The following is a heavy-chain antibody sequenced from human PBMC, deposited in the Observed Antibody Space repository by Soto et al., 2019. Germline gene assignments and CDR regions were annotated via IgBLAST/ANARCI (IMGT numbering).Heavy chain of an antibody. J-gene: IGHJ3*02. V-gene: IGHV3-23*01. CDR1: GFPFSSYA. Sequence: PRWSLRLSCVASGFPFSSYAMSWFRQTPGKGLEWVSGISGSGGRTYYADSVKGRFTISRDNSNNTLSLQMHILRVEDTAVYFCAKGGYYSLFDIWGQGTMVTVSS. CDR2: ISGSGGRT. CDR3: AKGGYYSLFDI. D-gene: IGHD3-16*01.